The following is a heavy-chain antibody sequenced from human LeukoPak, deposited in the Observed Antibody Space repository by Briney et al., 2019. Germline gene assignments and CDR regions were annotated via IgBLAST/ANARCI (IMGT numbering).Heavy chain of an antibody. CDR1: GGSISSSSYY. J-gene: IGHJ1*01. CDR2: IYYSGST. Sequence: SETLSLTCTVSGGSISSSSYYWGWIRQPPGKGLEWIGSIYYSGSTYYNPSLKSRVTISLDTSKNQFSLKLSSVTAADTAVYYCARGRYYDSSGYHAWGQGTLVTVSS. V-gene: IGHV4-39*07. D-gene: IGHD3-22*01. CDR3: ARGRYYDSSGYHA.